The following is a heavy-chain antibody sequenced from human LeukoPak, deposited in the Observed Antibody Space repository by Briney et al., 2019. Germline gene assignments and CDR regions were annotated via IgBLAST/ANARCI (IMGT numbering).Heavy chain of an antibody. J-gene: IGHJ5*02. V-gene: IGHV3-43*02. Sequence: GGSLRLSCVASGFTLNDYALHWVRQAPGKGLEWISLISGDGDSTYYADSVKGRFTISRDNSKNSLYLQMSSLRAEDTAVYYCAKGVRSGTYYNCFDPWGQGTLVT. D-gene: IGHD1-26*01. CDR1: GFTLNDYA. CDR2: ISGDGDST. CDR3: AKGVRSGTYYNCFDP.